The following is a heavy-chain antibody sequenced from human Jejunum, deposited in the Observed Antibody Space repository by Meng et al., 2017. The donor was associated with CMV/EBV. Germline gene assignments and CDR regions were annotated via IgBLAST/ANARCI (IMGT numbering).Heavy chain of an antibody. CDR2: INPNGGST. D-gene: IGHD3-22*01. CDR3: ARGPSHYESSGYYAGQSNWFDP. J-gene: IGHJ5*02. Sequence: MPWVRQAPGQWFEWLVIINPNGGSTRSAQKFQDRVTMTSDTSTNTVYMELSSLRSEDTAIYYCARGPSHYESSGYYAGQSNWFDPWGQGTLVTVSS. V-gene: IGHV1-46*01.